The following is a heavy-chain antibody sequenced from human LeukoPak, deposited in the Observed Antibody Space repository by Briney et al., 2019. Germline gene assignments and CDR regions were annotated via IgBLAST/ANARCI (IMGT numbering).Heavy chain of an antibody. D-gene: IGHD6-19*01. CDR2: INPNTGGT. CDR3: ARGADKQWLVWSYLEY. Sequence: GASVKVSCKASGYTFIEYYLHWVRQAPGQGLEWMGWINPNTGGTKYAQKFQGGVTMTRDTSISTAYMELSRLTSDDTAVYYCARGADKQWLVWSYLEYWGQGTLVTVSS. J-gene: IGHJ4*02. CDR1: GYTFIEYY. V-gene: IGHV1-2*02.